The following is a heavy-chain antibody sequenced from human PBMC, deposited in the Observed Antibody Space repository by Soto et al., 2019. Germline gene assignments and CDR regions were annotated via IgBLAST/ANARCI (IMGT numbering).Heavy chain of an antibody. CDR1: GFTFTSYA. CDR3: AKEDDWGSWYAFDI. V-gene: IGHV3-23*01. J-gene: IGHJ3*02. Sequence: PGGSLRLSCGASGFTFTSYAMTWVRQAPGKGLEWVATISGSGESTFYAASVKGRFTISSDRSKQTLDLQMSSLRADDTAVYYCAKEDDWGSWYAFDIWGQGTMVTVSS. CDR2: ISGSGEST. D-gene: IGHD7-27*01.